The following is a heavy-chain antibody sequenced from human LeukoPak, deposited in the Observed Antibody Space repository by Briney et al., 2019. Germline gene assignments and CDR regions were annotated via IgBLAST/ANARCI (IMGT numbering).Heavy chain of an antibody. CDR2: IYSGGST. V-gene: IGHV3-66*01. J-gene: IGHJ4*02. CDR1: GFTVSSNY. Sequence: GGSLRLSCAASGFTVSSNYMSWVRQAPGKGLEWVSVIYSGGSTYYADSVKGRFTISRDNSKNTLYLQMNSLRAEDTAVYYCARDRWFGEFTFDYWGQGTLVTVSS. D-gene: IGHD3-10*01. CDR3: ARDRWFGEFTFDY.